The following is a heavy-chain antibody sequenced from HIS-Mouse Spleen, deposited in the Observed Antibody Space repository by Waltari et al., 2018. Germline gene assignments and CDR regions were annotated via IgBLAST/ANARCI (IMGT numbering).Heavy chain of an antibody. CDR3: AKASSGWLDY. D-gene: IGHD6-19*01. V-gene: IGHV3-30*18. Sequence: QVPLVESGGGVVQSGRSLTLFCAASRCTVLSYCMPWVRQAPGKGLEWVAVISYDGSNKYYADSVKGRFTISRDNSKNTLYLQMNSLRAEDTAVYYCAKASSGWLDYWGQGTLVTVSS. CDR1: RCTVLSYC. CDR2: ISYDGSNK. J-gene: IGHJ4*02.